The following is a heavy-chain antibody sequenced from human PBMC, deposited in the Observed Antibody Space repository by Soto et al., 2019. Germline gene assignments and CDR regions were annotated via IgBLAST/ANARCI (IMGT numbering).Heavy chain of an antibody. CDR1: GASVSSNSAA. V-gene: IGHV6-1*01. D-gene: IGHD3-22*01. Sequence: SQTLSLTCAISGASVSSNSAASNWIRQSPSRGLEWLGRTYYRSKWYNDYAVSVKSRITINPDTSKNNFSLQLNSVSPEDTAVYYCARVPARVTYYYDSSGYGNAFDIWGQGTMVTVSS. CDR2: TYYRSKWYN. J-gene: IGHJ3*02. CDR3: ARVPARVTYYYDSSGYGNAFDI.